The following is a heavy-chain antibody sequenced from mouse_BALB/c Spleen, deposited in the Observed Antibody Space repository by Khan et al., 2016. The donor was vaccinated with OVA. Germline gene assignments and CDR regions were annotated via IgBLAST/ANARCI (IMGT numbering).Heavy chain of an antibody. CDR2: ISYSGST. CDR1: GYSITSDYA. CDR3: ARDYGSSYYYFDY. V-gene: IGHV3-2*02. D-gene: IGHD1-1*01. Sequence: EVQLQESGPGLVKPSQSLSLTCTVTGYSITSDYAWNWIRQFPGNKLEWMGYISYSGSTSYNPSLKSRISITPDTSTHQFLLQLNSETSEDTATYYCARDYGSSYYYFDYWGQGTTLTVSS. J-gene: IGHJ2*01.